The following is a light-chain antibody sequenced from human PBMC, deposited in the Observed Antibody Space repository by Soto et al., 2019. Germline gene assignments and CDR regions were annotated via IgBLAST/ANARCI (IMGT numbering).Light chain of an antibody. CDR1: QSISNS. V-gene: IGKV1-5*03. CDR2: KAS. CDR3: RQYVSYPVT. J-gene: IGKJ4*01. Sequence: DIQMTQSPSTLSASVGDRVTITCRASQSISNSLACYQQKQGKDPNLLIYKASSLESGVPSRFSGSGSGTEFTLTSSSLQPDDVATYYCRQYVSYPVTFGGGTKVEMK.